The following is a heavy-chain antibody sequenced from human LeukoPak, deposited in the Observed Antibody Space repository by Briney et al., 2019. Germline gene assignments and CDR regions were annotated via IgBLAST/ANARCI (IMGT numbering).Heavy chain of an antibody. V-gene: IGHV4-4*07. Sequence: SETLSLTCTVSGGSSSSYYWSWIRQPAGKGLEWIGRIYTSGGTNYNPSLNSRVTISVDKSKNQFSLKLCSVTAADTAMYYCPRGGYDSSSNFRIDYWGQGALVTVSS. CDR2: IYTSGGT. J-gene: IGHJ4*02. CDR3: PRGGYDSSSNFRIDY. D-gene: IGHD3-22*01. CDR1: GGSSSSYY.